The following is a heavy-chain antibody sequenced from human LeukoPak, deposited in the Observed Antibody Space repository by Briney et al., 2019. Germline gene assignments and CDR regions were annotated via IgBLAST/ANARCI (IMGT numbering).Heavy chain of an antibody. Sequence: PSGTLSLTCAVSGGSISSSNWWSWVRQPPGKGLEWIGEIYHSGSTNYNPSLKSRVTISVDKSKNQFSLKLSSVTAADTAVYYCARDIDTGGYCSNGVCYTPYYFDYWGQGTLVTVSS. D-gene: IGHD2-8*01. V-gene: IGHV4-4*02. J-gene: IGHJ4*02. CDR3: ARDIDTGGYCSNGVCYTPYYFDY. CDR1: GGSISSSNW. CDR2: IYHSGST.